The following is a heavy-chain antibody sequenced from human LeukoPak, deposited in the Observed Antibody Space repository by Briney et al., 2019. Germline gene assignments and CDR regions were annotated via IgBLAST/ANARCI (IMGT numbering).Heavy chain of an antibody. V-gene: IGHV4-61*01. CDR1: GNSVNRGLYQ. Sequence: PSEPLSLACTVHGNSVNRGLYQRHWFRQHQGKGLEWIGYIYYSGSTYYNPSLKSRVSISVDTSKNQYSLKLSSVIAADTAVYYCATPIAAREDYWGQGTLVTVSS. CDR2: IYYSGST. D-gene: IGHD6-6*01. CDR3: ATPIAAREDY. J-gene: IGHJ4*02.